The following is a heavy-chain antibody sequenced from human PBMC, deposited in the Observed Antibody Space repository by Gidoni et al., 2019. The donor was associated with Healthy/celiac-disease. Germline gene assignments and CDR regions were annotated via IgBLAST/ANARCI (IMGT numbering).Heavy chain of an antibody. J-gene: IGHJ6*03. D-gene: IGHD2-15*01. CDR1: GGSFSGYY. CDR2: INHSGST. V-gene: IGHV4-34*01. CDR3: ARGWMKRGYCSGGSCPIGGQYMDV. Sequence: QVQLQQWGAGLLKPSETLSLTCAVYGGSFSGYYWSWIRQPPGKGLEWIGEINHSGSTNYNPSLKSRVTISVDTSKNQFSLKLSSVTAADTAVYYCARGWMKRGYCSGGSCPIGGQYMDVWGKGTTVTVSS.